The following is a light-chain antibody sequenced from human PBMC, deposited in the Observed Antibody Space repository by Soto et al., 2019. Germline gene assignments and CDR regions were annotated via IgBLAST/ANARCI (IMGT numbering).Light chain of an antibody. J-gene: IGLJ1*01. CDR3: SSHSSSSAYYV. CDR1: SSDIGYYDY. V-gene: IGLV2-14*01. CDR2: EVN. Sequence: QSALTQPASVSGSPGQSITISCTGTSSDIGYYDYVSWYQHHSGKDPKLIIYEVNNRPSGVSNRFSGSKSVNTASLTISGLQAEDEADYYCSSHSSSSAYYVFGTGTKVTVL.